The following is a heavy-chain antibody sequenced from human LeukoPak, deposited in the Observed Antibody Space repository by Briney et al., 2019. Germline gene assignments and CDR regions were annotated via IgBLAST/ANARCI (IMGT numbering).Heavy chain of an antibody. J-gene: IGHJ4*02. Sequence: GGSLRLSCAASGFTFSSYAMSWVRQAPGKGLKWVSAISGSGGSTYYADSVKGRFTISRDNSKNTLYLQMNSLRAEDTAVYYCAKDLTADMIVVVIPVDYWGQGTLVTVSS. CDR2: ISGSGGST. V-gene: IGHV3-23*01. D-gene: IGHD3-22*01. CDR3: AKDLTADMIVVVIPVDY. CDR1: GFTFSSYA.